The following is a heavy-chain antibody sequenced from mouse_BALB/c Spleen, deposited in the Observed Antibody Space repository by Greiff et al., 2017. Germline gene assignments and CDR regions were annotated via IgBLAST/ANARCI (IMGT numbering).Heavy chain of an antibody. CDR3: GIYDYDGAWFAY. CDR2: ICAGGST. D-gene: IGHD2-4*01. V-gene: IGHV2-9*02. Sequence: VQVVESGPGLVPPSQCLSISCTVSGFSLTSYCVHWVRQPPGKGLEWLGVICAGGSTNYNTAIMSRLSIIIDNSKSRVFLKMISLQTDDTAMYYCGIYDYDGAWFAYWGQGTLVTVSA. CDR1: GFSLTSYC. J-gene: IGHJ3*01.